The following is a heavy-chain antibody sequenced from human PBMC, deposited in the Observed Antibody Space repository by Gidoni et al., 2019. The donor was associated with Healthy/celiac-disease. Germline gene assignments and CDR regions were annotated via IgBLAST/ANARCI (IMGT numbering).Heavy chain of an antibody. Sequence: EVQLVESGGGLFQPGRSLRLSCAASGFTFDDYARHWVRQAPGKGLEWVSGISWNSGSIGYADSVKGRFTISRDNAKNSLYLQMNSLRAEDTALYYCAKDGRYSSSWYYDYWGQGTLVTVSS. J-gene: IGHJ4*02. CDR1: GFTFDDYA. D-gene: IGHD6-13*01. CDR3: AKDGRYSSSWYYDY. V-gene: IGHV3-9*01. CDR2: ISWNSGSI.